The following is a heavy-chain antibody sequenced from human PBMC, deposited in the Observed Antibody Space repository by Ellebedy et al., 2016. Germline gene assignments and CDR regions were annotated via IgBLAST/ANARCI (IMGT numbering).Heavy chain of an antibody. Sequence: SETLSLTXTVSGGSISSSSYYWGWIRQPPGKGLEWIGSIYYSGSTYYNPSLKSRVTISVDTSKNQFSLKLSSVTAADTAVYYCARDPRMGWFDPWGQGTLVTVSS. V-gene: IGHV4-39*07. J-gene: IGHJ5*02. D-gene: IGHD3-16*01. CDR2: IYYSGST. CDR1: GGSISSSSYY. CDR3: ARDPRMGWFDP.